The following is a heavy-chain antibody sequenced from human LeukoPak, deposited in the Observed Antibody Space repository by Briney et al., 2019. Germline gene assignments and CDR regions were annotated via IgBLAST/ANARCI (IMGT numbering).Heavy chain of an antibody. V-gene: IGHV3-23*01. J-gene: IGHJ4*02. D-gene: IGHD6-19*01. CDR3: AKEYSSGH. CDR1: GFTFSSYA. CDR2: ISGRGDNT. Sequence: GGSLRLSCAASGFTFSSYAMSWVRQAPGKGLEWVSGISGRGDNTYYADSVKGRFTISRDNSKSTLCLQMNSLTAEDTAVYYCAKEYSSGHWGQGTLVTVSS.